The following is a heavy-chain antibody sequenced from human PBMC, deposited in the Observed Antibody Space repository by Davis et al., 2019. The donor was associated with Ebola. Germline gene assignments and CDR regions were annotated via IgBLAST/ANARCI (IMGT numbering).Heavy chain of an antibody. CDR3: ARQVLLWFGELFHTPEYFQH. Sequence: SETLSLTCAVYGGSFSGYYWSWIRQPPGKGLEWIGYISYTGSTNYNPSLKSRVTISVDTSKNQFSLKLSSVTAADTAVYYCARQVLLWFGELFHTPEYFQHWGQGTLVTVSS. D-gene: IGHD3-10*01. CDR2: ISYTGST. J-gene: IGHJ1*01. CDR1: GGSFSGYY. V-gene: IGHV4-59*08.